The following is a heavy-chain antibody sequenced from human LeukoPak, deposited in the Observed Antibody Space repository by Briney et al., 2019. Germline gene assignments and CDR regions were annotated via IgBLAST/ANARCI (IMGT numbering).Heavy chain of an antibody. Sequence: AAVKVSCKASGLTFSNYDITWVRQAPGQGLQWVGWISAYDGNTNYAQKFQGRVTMTTDTSTSTAHMELRSLRYDDTAVYYCARDGRFAAYEPDYWGQGTLVTVSS. D-gene: IGHD1-26*01. CDR2: ISAYDGNT. J-gene: IGHJ4*02. CDR3: ARDGRFAAYEPDY. V-gene: IGHV1-18*01. CDR1: GLTFSNYD.